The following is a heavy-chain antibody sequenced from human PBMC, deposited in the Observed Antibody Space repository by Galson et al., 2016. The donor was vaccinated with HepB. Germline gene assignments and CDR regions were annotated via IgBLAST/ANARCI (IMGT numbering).Heavy chain of an antibody. Sequence: SLRLSCAASGFTVSNNYMTWVRQAPGKGLEWVSTIYSGGSTFYTDSVQGRFTIYRHNSKNTLYLQMDTLRPEDTAVYYCARDPGRSGTTWGQGILVTVSS. V-gene: IGHV3-53*04. J-gene: IGHJ5*02. CDR3: ARDPGRSGTT. CDR2: IYSGGST. D-gene: IGHD1-7*01. CDR1: GFTVSNNY.